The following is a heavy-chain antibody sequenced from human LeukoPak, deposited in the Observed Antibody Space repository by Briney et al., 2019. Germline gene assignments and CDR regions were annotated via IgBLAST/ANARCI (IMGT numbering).Heavy chain of an antibody. V-gene: IGHV3-43*02. CDR2: INKDGDAT. CDR1: GFTFGAYA. J-gene: IGHJ6*02. CDR3: ATWAFYHGLDT. D-gene: IGHD1-26*01. Sequence: GESLRLSCTASGFTFGAYAMHWVRQVPGKGLEWVSLINKDGDATYYADSVNGRFTISRDNSKNSLYLQMNSLRSEDSALYYCATWAFYHGLDTWGRGSTVTVSS.